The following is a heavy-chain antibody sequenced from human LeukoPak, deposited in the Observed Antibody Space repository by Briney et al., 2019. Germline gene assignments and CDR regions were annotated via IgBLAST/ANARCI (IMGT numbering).Heavy chain of an antibody. CDR1: GGTFSSYA. CDR3: AKDLHGGYSSDY. J-gene: IGHJ4*02. D-gene: IGHD4-23*01. V-gene: IGHV1-69*13. Sequence: GASVKVSCKASGGTFSSYAISWVRQAPGQGLEWMGGIIPIFGTANYAQKFQGRVTITADESTSTAYMELSSLRPEDTAVYYCAKDLHGGYSSDYWGQGTLVTVFS. CDR2: IIPIFGTA.